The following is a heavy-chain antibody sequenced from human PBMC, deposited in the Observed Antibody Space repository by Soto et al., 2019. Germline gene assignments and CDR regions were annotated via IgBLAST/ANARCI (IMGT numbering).Heavy chain of an antibody. CDR2: IKQDGSEK. CDR3: ASGFTAMVKDF. CDR1: GFTFTSYW. J-gene: IGHJ4*02. V-gene: IGHV3-7*05. D-gene: IGHD5-18*01. Sequence: EVQLVESGGGLVQPGGSLRLSCVASGFTFTSYWMSWVRQAPGKGLEWVANIKQDGSEKYYVDSVKGRFTISRDNTKNSLYLQMNNLRADDTAVYHCASGFTAMVKDFWGQGTLVTVSS.